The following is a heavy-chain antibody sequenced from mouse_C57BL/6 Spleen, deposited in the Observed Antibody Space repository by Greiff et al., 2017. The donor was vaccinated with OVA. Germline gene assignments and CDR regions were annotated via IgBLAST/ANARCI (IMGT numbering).Heavy chain of an antibody. V-gene: IGHV1-82*01. D-gene: IGHD5-5*01. J-gene: IGHJ3*01. CDR1: GYAFSSSW. CDR3: ARSLYLSQGFAY. CDR2: IYPGDGDT. Sequence: VQLQQSGPELVKPGASVKISCKASGYAFSSSWMNWVKQRPGKGLEWIGRIYPGDGDTNYNGKFKGKATLTADKSSSTAYMQLSSLTSEDSAVYFCARSLYLSQGFAYWGQGTLVTVSA.